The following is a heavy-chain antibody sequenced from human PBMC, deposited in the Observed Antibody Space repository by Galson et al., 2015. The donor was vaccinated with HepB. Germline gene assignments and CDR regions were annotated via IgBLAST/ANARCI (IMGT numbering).Heavy chain of an antibody. D-gene: IGHD3-9*01. CDR2: IIPIFGTA. CDR1: GGTFSSYA. Sequence: SVKVSCKASGGTFSSYAISWVRQAPGQGLEWMGGIIPIFGTANYAQKFQGRVTITADESTSTAYMELSSLRSEDTAVYYCAEGLLNDILTGSSTYYYYGMDVWGQGTTVTVSS. CDR3: AEGLLNDILTGSSTYYYYGMDV. V-gene: IGHV1-69*13. J-gene: IGHJ6*02.